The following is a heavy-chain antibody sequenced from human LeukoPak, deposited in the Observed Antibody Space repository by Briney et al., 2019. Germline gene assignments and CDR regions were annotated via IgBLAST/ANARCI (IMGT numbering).Heavy chain of an antibody. J-gene: IGHJ4*02. CDR3: AKEDGEGFDY. CDR2: IGGSGSSI. CDR1: GFTFSTYP. V-gene: IGHV3-21*01. D-gene: IGHD3-10*01. Sequence: GGSLRLSCAASGFTFSTYPMNWVRQAPGKGLEWVSSIGGSGSSIFYADSVKGRFTISRDNAKNSLYLQMSSQRAEDTAVYYCAKEDGEGFDYWGQGTLVTVSS.